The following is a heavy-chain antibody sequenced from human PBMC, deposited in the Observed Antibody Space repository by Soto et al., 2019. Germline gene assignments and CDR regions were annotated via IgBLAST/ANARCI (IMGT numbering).Heavy chain of an antibody. CDR3: ARSQHYYGSGSYYSDYYYYMDV. Sequence: PGGSLRLSCAASGFTFSSYGMHWVRQAPGKGLEWVAVIWYDGSNKYYADSVKGRFTISRDNSKNTLYLQMNSLRAEDTAVYYCARSQHYYGSGSYYSDYYYYMDVWGKGTKVTVSS. D-gene: IGHD3-10*01. CDR2: IWYDGSNK. J-gene: IGHJ6*03. V-gene: IGHV3-33*01. CDR1: GFTFSSYG.